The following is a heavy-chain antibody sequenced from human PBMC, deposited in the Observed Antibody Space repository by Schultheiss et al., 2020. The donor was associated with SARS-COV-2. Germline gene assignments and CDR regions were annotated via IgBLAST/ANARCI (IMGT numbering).Heavy chain of an antibody. J-gene: IGHJ6*02. CDR3: ARAGTTFPRAEYYYYGMYV. D-gene: IGHD1-7*01. CDR2: ISSTGSTI. Sequence: GESLKISCAASGFSFRDYEMNWVRQAPGKGLEWVSYISSTGSTIYYADSVKGRFTISRDNSKNSLYLQMNSLRAEDTAVYYCARAGTTFPRAEYYYYGMYVWGQGTTVTVSS. V-gene: IGHV3-48*03. CDR1: GFSFRDYE.